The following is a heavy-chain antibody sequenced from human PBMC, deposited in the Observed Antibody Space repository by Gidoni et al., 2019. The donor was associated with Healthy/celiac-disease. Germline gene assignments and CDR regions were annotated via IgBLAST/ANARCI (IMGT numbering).Heavy chain of an antibody. CDR1: GGSISSYY. CDR2: IYYSGST. Sequence: QVQLQESGPGLVKPSETLSLTCTLSGGSISSYYWRWIRQPPGKGLEWIGYIYYSGSTNYNPSLKSRVTISVETSKNQFSLKLTSVTAADTAVYYCARGLTPPRYGGFDYWGQGTLVTVSS. J-gene: IGHJ4*02. CDR3: ARGLTPPRYGGFDY. D-gene: IGHD3-10*01. V-gene: IGHV4-59*01.